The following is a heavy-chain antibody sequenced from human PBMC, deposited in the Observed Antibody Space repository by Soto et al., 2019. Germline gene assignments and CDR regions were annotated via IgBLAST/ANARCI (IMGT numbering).Heavy chain of an antibody. CDR3: ARTGSGYSGYDAFDI. J-gene: IGHJ3*02. CDR2: IWYDGSNK. D-gene: IGHD5-12*01. V-gene: IGHV3-33*08. Sequence: GGSLRLSCVASGFTFSTYNMNWVRQAPGKGLEWVALIWYDGSNKYYADSVKGRFTISRDNSKNTLYLQMNSLRAEDTAVYYCARTGSGYSGYDAFDIWGQGTMVTVSS. CDR1: GFTFSTYN.